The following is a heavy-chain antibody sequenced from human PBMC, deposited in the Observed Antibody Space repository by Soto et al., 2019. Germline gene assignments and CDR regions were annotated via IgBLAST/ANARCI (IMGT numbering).Heavy chain of an antibody. CDR3: ARGPYEQLGYWFDS. V-gene: IGHV3-74*01. Sequence: EVQLVESGGGLVQSGGSLRLSCAASGFTFSNYWMHWVRQAPGKGLVWVSRINIDGSTTSYANSVTGRFTISRDNAKNTPYLHMNTMRDETAALYYCARGPYEQLGYWFDSWAQGSMVTV. CDR2: INIDGSTT. CDR1: GFTFSNYW. D-gene: IGHD6-13*01. J-gene: IGHJ5*01.